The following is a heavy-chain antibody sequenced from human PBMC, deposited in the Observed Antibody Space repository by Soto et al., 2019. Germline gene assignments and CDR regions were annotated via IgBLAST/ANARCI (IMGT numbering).Heavy chain of an antibody. J-gene: IGHJ4*02. Sequence: PGGSLRLSCAVSGLTFSSFEMDWVRQAAGKGPEWISYISRGATTTYYADSVRGRFTIFRDDAENSVFLQMDSLRVEDTAIYFCATRSTDYYFYWGQGTLVTVSS. V-gene: IGHV3-48*03. CDR1: GLTFSSFE. CDR3: ATRSTDYYFY. D-gene: IGHD3-9*01. CDR2: ISRGATTT.